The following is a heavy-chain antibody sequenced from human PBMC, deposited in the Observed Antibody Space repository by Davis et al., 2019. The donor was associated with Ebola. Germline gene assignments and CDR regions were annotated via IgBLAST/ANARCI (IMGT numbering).Heavy chain of an antibody. CDR3: ASPDY. CDR2: MFYNGDT. Sequence: MPSETLSLTCSVSGGSITSFLWTWIRQPPGKGLEWVGCMFYNGDTKYNPALESRVTISVDTSKNQFSLKLSSVTAADTAVYYCASPDYWGQGTLVTVSS. V-gene: IGHV4-59*08. J-gene: IGHJ4*02. CDR1: GGSITSFL.